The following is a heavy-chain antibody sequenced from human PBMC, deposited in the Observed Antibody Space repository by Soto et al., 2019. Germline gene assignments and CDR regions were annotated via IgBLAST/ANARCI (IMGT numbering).Heavy chain of an antibody. D-gene: IGHD1-26*01. Sequence: GGALRLSCAAAGLSVTNAWMIRVRQAPGKGLEWIGGIKSKTDGATTDDAEPVKGRVTISRDDAKKTLFVQMNGLKTDETAVYYCTTIFPKGKWELGPWGQGTLVTVSS. V-gene: IGHV3-15*05. CDR2: IKSKTDGATT. CDR3: TTIFPKGKWELGP. J-gene: IGHJ5*02. CDR1: GLSVTNAW.